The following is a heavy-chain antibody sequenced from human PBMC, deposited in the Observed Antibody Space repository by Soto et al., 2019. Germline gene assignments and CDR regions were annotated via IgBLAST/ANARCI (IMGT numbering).Heavy chain of an antibody. D-gene: IGHD2-21*02. J-gene: IGHJ6*02. V-gene: IGHV1-69*02. CDR1: GGTFSSYT. CDR2: IIPILGIA. CDR3: ASTRDCGGDCYRRYYYYYGMDV. Sequence: QVQLVQSGAEVKKPGSSVKVSCKASGGTFSSYTISWVRQAPGQGLEWMGRIIPILGIANYAQKFQGRVTITADKSTSTAYMELSSRRSEDTAVYYCASTRDCGGDCYRRYYYYYGMDVWGQGTTVTVSS.